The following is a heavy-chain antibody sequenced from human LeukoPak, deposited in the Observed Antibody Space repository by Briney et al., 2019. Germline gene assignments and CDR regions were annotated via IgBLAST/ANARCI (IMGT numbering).Heavy chain of an antibody. D-gene: IGHD2-2*01. J-gene: IGHJ4*02. CDR3: ARVSTRKNFDY. Sequence: PSETLSLTCAVSGGSISSGGYSWSWIRQPPGKGLEWIGYIYHSGSTYYNPSLKSRVTISVDRFKNQFSLKLSSVTAADTAVYYCARVSTRKNFDYWGQGTLVTVSS. CDR2: IYHSGST. CDR1: GGSISSGGYS. V-gene: IGHV4-30-2*01.